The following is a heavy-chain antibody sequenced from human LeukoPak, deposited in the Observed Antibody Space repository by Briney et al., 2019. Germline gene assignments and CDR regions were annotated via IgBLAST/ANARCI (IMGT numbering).Heavy chain of an antibody. CDR1: GFTFDYSA. CDR2: INTGDIT. V-gene: IGHV3-23*01. D-gene: IGHD3-22*01. CDR3: VKGGFTYYDD. J-gene: IGHJ4*02. Sequence: PGGSLRLSCAASGFTFDYSAMTWVRQAPEKGLEWVSTINTGDITFYANSVKGRFTISRDNSKNALFLQMNSLGAEDTAIYYCVKGGFTYYDDWGQGTLVTVSS.